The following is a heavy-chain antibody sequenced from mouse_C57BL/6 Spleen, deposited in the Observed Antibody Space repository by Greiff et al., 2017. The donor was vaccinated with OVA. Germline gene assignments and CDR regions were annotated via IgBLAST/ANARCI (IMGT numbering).Heavy chain of an antibody. Sequence: VQLQQSGAELVKPGASVKLSCTASGFNITDYYMHWVKQRTEQGLEWIGRIDPEDGGTKSATKFQGKATITVDKSSNTAYLQHSSLTSDDTAVYYCASVLPTVAYYWGQGTTLTVSS. CDR1: GFNITDYY. CDR2: IDPEDGGT. J-gene: IGHJ2*01. CDR3: ASVLPTVAYY. D-gene: IGHD1-1*01. V-gene: IGHV14-2*01.